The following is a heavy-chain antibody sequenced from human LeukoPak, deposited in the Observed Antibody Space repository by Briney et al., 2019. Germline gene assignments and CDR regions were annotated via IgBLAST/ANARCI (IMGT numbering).Heavy chain of an antibody. CDR3: ARKRGYSYGRHTWFDP. V-gene: IGHV4-59*01. Sequence: SETLSLTCTVSGGSISSYYWSWIRQPPGKGLEWIGYIYYSGSTNYNPSLKSRVTISVDTSKNQFSLKLSSVTAADTAVYYCARKRGYSYGRHTWFDPWGQGTLVTVSS. D-gene: IGHD5-18*01. CDR2: IYYSGST. CDR1: GGSISSYY. J-gene: IGHJ5*02.